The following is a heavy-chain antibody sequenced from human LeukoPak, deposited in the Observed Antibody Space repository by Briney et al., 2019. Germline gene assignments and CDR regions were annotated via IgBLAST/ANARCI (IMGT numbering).Heavy chain of an antibody. Sequence: GGSLRLSCAASGFTVSSNYMSWVRQAPGKGLEWVSVIYSGGSTYYADSVKGRFTISRDNSKNTLYLQMNSLRAEDTAVYYCARGLYGPGSCYPDYWGQGTLVTVSS. J-gene: IGHJ4*02. CDR1: GFTVSSNY. CDR2: IYSGGST. CDR3: ARGLYGPGSCYPDY. V-gene: IGHV3-53*01. D-gene: IGHD3-10*01.